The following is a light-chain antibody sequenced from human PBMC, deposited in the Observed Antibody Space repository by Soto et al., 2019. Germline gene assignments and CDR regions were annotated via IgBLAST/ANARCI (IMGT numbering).Light chain of an antibody. Sequence: QSALTQPASVSGSPGQSITISCTGTSSDVGGYNYVSWYQQYPGKAPKLMIYEVSDRPSGVSNRFSGSKSGNTASLTISGLQAEDEDDYYCTSYTGSSTWVFGGGTKVTVL. V-gene: IGLV2-14*01. J-gene: IGLJ3*02. CDR2: EVS. CDR3: TSYTGSSTWV. CDR1: SSDVGGYNY.